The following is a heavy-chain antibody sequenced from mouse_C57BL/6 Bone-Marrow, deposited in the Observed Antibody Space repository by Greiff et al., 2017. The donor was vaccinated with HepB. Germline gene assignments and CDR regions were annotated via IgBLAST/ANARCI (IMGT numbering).Heavy chain of an antibody. CDR2: IFPGSGST. J-gene: IGHJ3*01. Sequence: QVQLQQSGPELVKPGASVKISCKASGYTFTDYYINWVKQRPGQGLEWIGWIFPGSGSTYYNEKFKGKATLTVDKSSSTAYVLLSSLTSEDSAVYFCARCDYDYFWFAYWGQGTRVTVSA. V-gene: IGHV1-75*01. CDR3: ARCDYDYFWFAY. D-gene: IGHD2-4*01. CDR1: GYTFTDYY.